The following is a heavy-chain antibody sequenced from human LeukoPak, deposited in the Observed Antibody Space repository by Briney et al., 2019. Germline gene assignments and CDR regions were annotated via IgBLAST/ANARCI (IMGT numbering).Heavy chain of an antibody. J-gene: IGHJ4*02. CDR1: GFTFNNYA. V-gene: IGHV3-23*01. D-gene: IGHD3-10*01. CDR2: ITGNGDKI. Sequence: GGSLRLSCAASGFTFNNYAMAWVRQAPGKGLEWVSGITGNGDKIYYADSVKGRFTISRDNSRNTLYLQMNSLRGEDTAVYYCAKRDYPDGTHYYPLFDYWGQGTLVTVSS. CDR3: AKRDYPDGTHYYPLFDY.